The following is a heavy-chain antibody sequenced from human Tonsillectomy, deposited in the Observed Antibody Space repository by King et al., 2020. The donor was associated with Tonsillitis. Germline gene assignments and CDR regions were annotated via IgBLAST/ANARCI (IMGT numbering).Heavy chain of an antibody. Sequence: VQLVESGGGLVKPGGSLRLSCAASGFTFSDYYMSWICQAPGKGLEWVSYISSSSSYTNYADSVNGRFTFSRDNAKNSLYLQMNSLRAEDTAVYYCARGERYYYDSSGYYSPPPTDIWGQGTMVTVSS. CDR3: ARGERYYYDSSGYYSPPPTDI. J-gene: IGHJ3*02. CDR1: GFTFSDYY. D-gene: IGHD3-22*01. CDR2: ISSSSSYT. V-gene: IGHV3-11*05.